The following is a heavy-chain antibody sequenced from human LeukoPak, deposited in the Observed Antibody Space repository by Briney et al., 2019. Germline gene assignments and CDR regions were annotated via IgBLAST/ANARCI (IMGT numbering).Heavy chain of an antibody. CDR2: ISGSGGST. J-gene: IGHJ4*02. D-gene: IGHD3-22*01. CDR3: AKDIYDSSGYYYVRGVDY. V-gene: IGHV3-23*01. Sequence: GGSLRLSCAASGFTFSSYTMSWVRQAPGKGLEWVSAISGSGGSTYYADSVKGRFTISRDNSKNTLYLQMNSLRAEDTAVYYCAKDIYDSSGYYYVRGVDYWGQGTLVTVSS. CDR1: GFTFSSYT.